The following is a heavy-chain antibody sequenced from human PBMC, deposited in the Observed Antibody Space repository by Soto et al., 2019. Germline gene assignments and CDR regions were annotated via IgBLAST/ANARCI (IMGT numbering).Heavy chain of an antibody. CDR2: INTGNGNT. D-gene: IGHD1-26*01. CDR3: LLIVGATTGYAY. J-gene: IGHJ4*02. Sequence: ASVKVSCKASGCTFTAFDIHWVRQAPVQMLEWLVWINTGNGNTKYSKKFQGRVTITRDTSASKAYMELRSLRSEDTAVYYCLLIVGATTGYAYWGQGTMVTVSS. CDR1: GCTFTAFD. V-gene: IGHV1-3*04.